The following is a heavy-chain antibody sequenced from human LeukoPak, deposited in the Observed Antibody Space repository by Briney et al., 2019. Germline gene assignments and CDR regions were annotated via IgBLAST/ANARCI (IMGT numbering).Heavy chain of an antibody. Sequence: GGFLRLSCAASGFTFSSYAMHWVRQAPGKGLEWVAVISYDGSNKYYADSVKGRFTISRDNSKNTLYLQMNSLRAEDTAVYYCARDPCSSTSCYGDYYYGMDVWGQGTTVTVSS. CDR3: ARDPCSSTSCYGDYYYGMDV. CDR2: ISYDGSNK. CDR1: GFTFSSYA. D-gene: IGHD2-2*01. V-gene: IGHV3-30-3*01. J-gene: IGHJ6*02.